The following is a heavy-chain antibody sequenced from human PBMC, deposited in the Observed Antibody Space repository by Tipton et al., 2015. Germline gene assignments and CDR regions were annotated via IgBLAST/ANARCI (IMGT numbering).Heavy chain of an antibody. J-gene: IGHJ4*02. CDR1: EFKFSTYA. V-gene: IGHV3-23*01. CDR3: AKDWVC. CDR2: ISGSGIST. D-gene: IGHD3-16*01. Sequence: SLRLSCTASEFKFSTYAMSWVRQAPGKGLEWVSAISGSGISTFYADFVKGRFTISRDNSNNTLYLHMNSLRAEDTAVYYCAKDWVCGGQGTLVTVSS.